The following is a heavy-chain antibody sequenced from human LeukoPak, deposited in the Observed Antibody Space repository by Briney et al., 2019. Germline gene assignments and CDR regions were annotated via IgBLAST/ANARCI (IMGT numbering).Heavy chain of an antibody. CDR3: ARDRAVANMAIPYNWFDP. V-gene: IGHV4-61*02. D-gene: IGHD4-23*01. Sequence: KPSETLSLTCTVSGGSISSGSYYWSWIRQPAGKGLEWIGRIYTSGSTNYNPSLKSRVTISVDTSKNQFSLKLSSVTAADTAVYYCARDRAVANMAIPYNWFDPWGQGTLVTVSS. CDR2: IYTSGST. CDR1: GGSISSGSYY. J-gene: IGHJ5*02.